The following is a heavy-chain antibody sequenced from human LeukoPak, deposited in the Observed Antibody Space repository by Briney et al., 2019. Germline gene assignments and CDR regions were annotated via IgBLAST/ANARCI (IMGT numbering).Heavy chain of an antibody. Sequence: GSLRLSCAASGFTFSSFWMAWVRQVPGKGLEWVANINQDGSERHYVDSLKGRFTVSRDNAKNSLYLQMNTLRAEDTAVYYCARDRSTSGRQYWGQGTLVTVSS. V-gene: IGHV3-7*01. J-gene: IGHJ4*02. D-gene: IGHD3-10*01. CDR3: ARDRSTSGRQY. CDR2: INQDGSER. CDR1: GFTFSSFW.